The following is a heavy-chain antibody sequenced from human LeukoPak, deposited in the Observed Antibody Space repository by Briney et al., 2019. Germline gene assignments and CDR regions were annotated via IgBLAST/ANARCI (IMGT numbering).Heavy chain of an antibody. J-gene: IGHJ3*02. D-gene: IGHD3-3*01. Sequence: PGGSLRLSCAASGFTFSSYAMRWVRQAPGKGLEWVSAISGSGGSTYYADSVKGRFTISRDNSKNTLYLQMHSLRAEDTAVYYCAKFLRAQTIDDAFDIWGQGTMVTVSS. CDR2: ISGSGGST. V-gene: IGHV3-23*01. CDR1: GFTFSSYA. CDR3: AKFLRAQTIDDAFDI.